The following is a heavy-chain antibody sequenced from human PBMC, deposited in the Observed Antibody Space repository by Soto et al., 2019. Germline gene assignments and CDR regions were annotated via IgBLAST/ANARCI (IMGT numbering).Heavy chain of an antibody. Sequence: GGSLRLSCAASGFTFSSYSMNWVRQAPGKGLEWVSSISSSSYIYYADSVKGRFTISRDNAKNSLYLQMNSLRAEDTAVYYCARSAAAAAGPNWFDPWGQGTLVTVSS. D-gene: IGHD6-13*01. V-gene: IGHV3-21*01. CDR2: ISSSSYI. CDR3: ARSAAAAAGPNWFDP. J-gene: IGHJ5*02. CDR1: GFTFSSYS.